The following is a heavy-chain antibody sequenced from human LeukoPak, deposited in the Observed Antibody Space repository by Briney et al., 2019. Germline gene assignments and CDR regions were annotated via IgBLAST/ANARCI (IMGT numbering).Heavy chain of an antibody. D-gene: IGHD1-26*01. CDR2: INPNSGGT. J-gene: IGHJ6*02. CDR3: ARSTVGGDYYYYGMDV. CDR1: GYTFTGYY. V-gene: IGHV1-2*06. Sequence: SVKVSCKASGYTFTGYYMHWVRQAPGQGLEWMGRINPNSGGTNYAQKFQGRVTMTRDTSISTAYMELSRLRSDDTAVYYCARSTVGGDYYYYGMDVWGQGTTVTVSS.